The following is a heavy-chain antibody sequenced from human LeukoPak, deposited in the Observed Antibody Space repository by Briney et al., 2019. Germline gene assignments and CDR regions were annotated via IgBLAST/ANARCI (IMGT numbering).Heavy chain of an antibody. V-gene: IGHV3-30*01. D-gene: IGHD3-16*01. Sequence: GRTLRLSCAASGFTCSSYDMHGVRQPPSKGLEWLAVISYDGTNKYYADSVKGQFTISRDNSKNTLYLQMNSLRDEDTAVYYCARDQGSLPVWFYYYMDVWGSGTTVTVSS. CDR2: ISYDGTNK. J-gene: IGHJ6*03. CDR1: GFTCSSYD. CDR3: ARDQGSLPVWFYYYMDV.